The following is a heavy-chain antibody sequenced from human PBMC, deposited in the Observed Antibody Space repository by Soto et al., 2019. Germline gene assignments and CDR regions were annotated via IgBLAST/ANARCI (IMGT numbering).Heavy chain of an antibody. CDR2: INAGNGNT. V-gene: IGHV1-3*01. CDR1: GYTFTSYA. Sequence: ASVKVSCQASGYTFTSYAMHWVRQAPGQRLEWMGWINAGNGNTKYSQKFQGRVTITRDTSASTAYMELSSLRSEDTAVYYCARGVGLYSNYDYWGQGTLVTVSS. CDR3: ARGVGLYSNYDY. D-gene: IGHD2-2*02. J-gene: IGHJ4*02.